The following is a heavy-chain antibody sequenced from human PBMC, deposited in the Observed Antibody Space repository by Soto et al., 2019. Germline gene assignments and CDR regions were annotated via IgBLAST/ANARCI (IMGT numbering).Heavy chain of an antibody. CDR1: GFTFSSYG. CDR2: IWYDGSNK. D-gene: IGHD2-15*01. Sequence: QVQLVESGGGVVQPGRSLRLSCAASGFTFSSYGMHWVRQAPGKGLEWVAVIWYDGSNKYYADSVKGRFTISRDNSKNTLYLQMNSLRAEDTAVYYCARGSRIGPYYMDVWGKGTTVTVSS. J-gene: IGHJ6*03. V-gene: IGHV3-33*01. CDR3: ARGSRIGPYYMDV.